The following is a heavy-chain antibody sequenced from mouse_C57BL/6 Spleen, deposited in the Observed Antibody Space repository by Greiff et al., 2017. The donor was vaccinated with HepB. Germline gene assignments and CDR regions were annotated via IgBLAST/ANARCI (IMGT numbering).Heavy chain of an antibody. V-gene: IGHV1-76*01. Sequence: QVQLKESGAELVRPGASVKLSCKASGYTFTDYYINWVKQRPGQGLEWIARIYPGSGNTYYNEKFKGKATLTAEKSSSTAYMQLSSLTSEDSAVYFCAGDYGGAMDYWGQGTSVTVSS. CDR2: IYPGSGNT. CDR1: GYTFTDYY. CDR3: AGDYGGAMDY. D-gene: IGHD2-4*01. J-gene: IGHJ4*01.